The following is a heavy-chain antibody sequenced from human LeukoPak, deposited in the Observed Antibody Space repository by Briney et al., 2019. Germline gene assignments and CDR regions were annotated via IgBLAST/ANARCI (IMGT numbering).Heavy chain of an antibody. J-gene: IGHJ5*02. V-gene: IGHV4-34*01. CDR3: ARQFSP. Sequence: SETLSLTCAVYGGSFSGYYWNWIRQPPGKGLEWIGEINHSGSTNYNPSLKSRVTISVDTSKNQFSLKLSSVTAADTAVYYCARQFSPWGQGTLVTVSS. CDR1: GGSFSGYY. CDR2: INHSGST.